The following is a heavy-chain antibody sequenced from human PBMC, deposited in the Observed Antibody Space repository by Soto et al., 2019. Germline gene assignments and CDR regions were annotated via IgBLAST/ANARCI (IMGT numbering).Heavy chain of an antibody. CDR2: IESDGSSP. CDR3: AKSNWFDP. CDR1: GFTFNSYW. J-gene: IGHJ5*02. V-gene: IGHV3-74*01. Sequence: PGGSLRLSCAASGFTFNSYWVHWVRQAPGKGLVWVSRIESDGSSPIYADSVKGRFTISRDNAKNTLYLQMNSLRAEDTAVYYCAKSNWFDPWGQGTLVTVS.